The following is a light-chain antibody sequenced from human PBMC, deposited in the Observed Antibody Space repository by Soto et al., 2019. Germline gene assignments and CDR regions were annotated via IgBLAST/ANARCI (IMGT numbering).Light chain of an antibody. CDR1: ESLSSRY. V-gene: IGKV3-20*01. CDR3: QQFASSRWT. J-gene: IGKJ1*01. CDR2: GSS. Sequence: DIVMTQSPATLSVSPGERATFSCRASESLSSRYFAWYQQKPGQAPRLLIYGSSSRATGVPDRFSGSASGTDFTLTISGLEPEDFAVYYCQQFASSRWTFGQGTKVDIK.